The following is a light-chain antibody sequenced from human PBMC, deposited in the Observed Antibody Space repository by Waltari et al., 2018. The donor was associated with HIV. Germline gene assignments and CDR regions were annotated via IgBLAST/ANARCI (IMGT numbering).Light chain of an antibody. Sequence: VVIQSPESLAVSVGERAPLHCTSNQSLFYNSNKKDDLAWYQHKAGQGPRLLIFWASTRGSGVPDRFSGSGSGTDFTLTINSLQAEDVAVYYCQQYFSVPYTFGQGTKLEIK. CDR1: QSLFYNSNKKDD. V-gene: IGKV4-1*01. CDR3: QQYFSVPYT. J-gene: IGKJ2*01. CDR2: WAS.